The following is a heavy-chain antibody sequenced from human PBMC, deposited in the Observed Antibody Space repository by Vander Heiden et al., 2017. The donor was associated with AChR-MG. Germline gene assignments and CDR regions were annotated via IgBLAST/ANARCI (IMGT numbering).Heavy chain of an antibody. CDR2: ISGGGGST. V-gene: IGHV3-23*01. D-gene: IGHD3-10*01. Sequence: EVELLEFGGGLGQLGGLLRLSCAAPGFPFSSYAISWVRQAPGKGREWVSAISGGGGSTYYADSVKGRFTISRDNSKNTLYLQMNSLRAEDTAVYYCAKLVVREGTIDYWGQGTLVTVSS. CDR3: AKLVVREGTIDY. CDR1: GFPFSSYA. J-gene: IGHJ4*02.